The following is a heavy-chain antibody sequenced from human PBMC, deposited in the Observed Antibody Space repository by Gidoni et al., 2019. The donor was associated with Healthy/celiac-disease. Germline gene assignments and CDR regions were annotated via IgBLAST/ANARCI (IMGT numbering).Heavy chain of an antibody. CDR2: INPNSGGT. CDR3: ARWPGELRAFDI. D-gene: IGHD1-7*01. CDR1: RYTFTGYY. V-gene: IGHV1-2*06. J-gene: IGHJ3*02. Sequence: QVQLVRSVSEVNKPGASVKVSCKASRYTFTGYYMNWVRQAPGQGLEWMGRINPNSGGTNYAQKFQGRVTMTRDTSISTAYMELSRLRSDDTAVYYCARWPGELRAFDIWGQGTMVTVSS.